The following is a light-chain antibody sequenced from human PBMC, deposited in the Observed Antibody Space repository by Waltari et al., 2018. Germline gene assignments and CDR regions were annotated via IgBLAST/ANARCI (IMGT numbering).Light chain of an antibody. V-gene: IGKV1-5*03. CDR2: RAS. J-gene: IGKJ1*01. CDR1: QSITNW. CDR3: QQYDNYWT. Sequence: DIQMTKSPSTLSASVGDSVTITCRASQSITNWLAWYQQKQGKAPKLLIYRASNLESGVPSRFSGSGSVTEFTLTISSLQPDDFATYYCQQYDNYWTFGQGTKVEIK.